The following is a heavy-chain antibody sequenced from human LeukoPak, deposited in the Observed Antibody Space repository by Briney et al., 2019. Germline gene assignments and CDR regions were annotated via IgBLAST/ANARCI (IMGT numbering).Heavy chain of an antibody. CDR3: ARDPEDIVVVPAAKGHSSSWVGYFQH. CDR2: IWYDGSNK. CDR1: GFTFSSYG. J-gene: IGHJ1*01. D-gene: IGHD2-2*01. Sequence: LAGGSLRLSCAASGFTFSSYGMHWVRQAPGKGLEWVAVIWYDGSNKYYADSVKGRFTISRDNSKNTLYLQMNSLRAEDTAVYYCARDPEDIVVVPAAKGHSSSWVGYFQHWGQGTLVTVSS. V-gene: IGHV3-33*01.